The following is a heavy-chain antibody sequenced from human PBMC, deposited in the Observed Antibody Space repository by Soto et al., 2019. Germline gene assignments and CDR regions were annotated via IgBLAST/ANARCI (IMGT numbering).Heavy chain of an antibody. D-gene: IGHD2-2*01. J-gene: IGHJ5*02. CDR2: INADSGDT. CDR3: ARVSAVPAANTNNYFDP. CDR1: GYTFTSYA. Sequence: ASVKVSCKASGYTFTSYAIHWVRQAPGQRLEWMGWINADSGDTKYSQTFQGRVTITRDTSASTAYMELSSLRSEDTAVYYCARVSAVPAANTNNYFDPWGQGPLVSVP. V-gene: IGHV1-3*01.